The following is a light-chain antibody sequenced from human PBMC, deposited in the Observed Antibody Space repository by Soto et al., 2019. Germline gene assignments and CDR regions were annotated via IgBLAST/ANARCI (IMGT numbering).Light chain of an antibody. J-gene: IGKJ2*01. CDR3: MQGTHWPPYT. V-gene: IGKV2-30*02. CDR1: QSLVHSDGSTY. CDR2: KVS. Sequence: DVVLTQSPLSLPVTLGQPASISCRSSQSLVHSDGSTYLSWSHQRPGQSPRRLIYKVSNRDSGVPDRFSGSGSGTDFTLKISRVEAEDVGVYYCMQGTHWPPYTFGQGTKVEIK.